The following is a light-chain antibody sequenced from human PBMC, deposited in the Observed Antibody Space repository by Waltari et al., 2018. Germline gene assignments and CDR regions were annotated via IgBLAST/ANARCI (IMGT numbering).Light chain of an antibody. J-gene: IGKJ4*01. CDR3: QQYTDWPPLT. Sequence: IVLTQSPATLSVSPGEGATLSCRASQNVGTNLAWCQQRPGQAPRLLIYGTSTRATGVPARFRGSGSGTEFTLTISSLQSEDFAVYYCQQYTDWPPLTFGGGTMLEIK. CDR1: QNVGTN. V-gene: IGKV3-15*01. CDR2: GTS.